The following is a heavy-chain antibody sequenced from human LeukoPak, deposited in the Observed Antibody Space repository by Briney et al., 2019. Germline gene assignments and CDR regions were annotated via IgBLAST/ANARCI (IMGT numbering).Heavy chain of an antibody. D-gene: IGHD3-22*01. J-gene: IGHJ4*02. CDR3: AREVQRNYYDSSGYSDPGDY. Sequence: GGSLRLSCAASGFTFDDYTMHWVRQAPGKGLEWVSLISWDGGSTYYADSVKGRFTISRDNSKNSLYLQMNSLRAEDTAVYYCAREVQRNYYDSSGYSDPGDYWGQGTLVTVSS. CDR2: ISWDGGST. V-gene: IGHV3-43*01. CDR1: GFTFDDYT.